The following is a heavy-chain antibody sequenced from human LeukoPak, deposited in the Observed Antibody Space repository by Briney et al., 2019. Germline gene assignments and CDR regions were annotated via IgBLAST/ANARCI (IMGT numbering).Heavy chain of an antibody. CDR2: IKQDGSEK. J-gene: IGHJ6*03. D-gene: IGHD1-14*01. CDR1: GFTFSSYW. CDR3: ARDSNNVDYYYYYMDV. V-gene: IGHV3-7*01. Sequence: GGSLRLSCAASGFTFSSYWMSWVRQAPGKGLEWVANIKQDGSEKYYVDSVKGRFTISRDNAKNSLYLQMNSLRAEDTAVYYCARDSNNVDYYYYYMDVWGKGTTVTVSS.